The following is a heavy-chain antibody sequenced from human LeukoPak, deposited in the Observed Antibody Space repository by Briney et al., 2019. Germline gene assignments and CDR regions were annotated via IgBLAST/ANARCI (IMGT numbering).Heavy chain of an antibody. D-gene: IGHD6-13*01. V-gene: IGHV3-66*01. Sequence: GGSLKLSCAASGFTVSSNYTSWVRQAPGKGLEWVSLIYSGGSTYYADSVRGRFTISRDSSKNTLYLQMNSLRAEDTAVYYCAKDNVAAAGRYFDYWGQGTLVTVSS. CDR1: GFTVSSNY. J-gene: IGHJ4*02. CDR2: IYSGGST. CDR3: AKDNVAAAGRYFDY.